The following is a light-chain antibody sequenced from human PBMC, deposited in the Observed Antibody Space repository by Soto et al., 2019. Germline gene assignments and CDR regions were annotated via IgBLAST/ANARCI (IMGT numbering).Light chain of an antibody. Sequence: LTQPASVSGSPGQSITISCTGTSSDIGGYNSVSWYQQHPGKAPKLVIYAVSNRPSGVSSRFSGSKSGNTASLTMSGLQAEDEATYYCSSYTTSNNYVFGTGTKVTVL. J-gene: IGLJ1*01. CDR1: SSDIGGYNS. CDR2: AVS. V-gene: IGLV2-14*01. CDR3: SSYTTSNNYV.